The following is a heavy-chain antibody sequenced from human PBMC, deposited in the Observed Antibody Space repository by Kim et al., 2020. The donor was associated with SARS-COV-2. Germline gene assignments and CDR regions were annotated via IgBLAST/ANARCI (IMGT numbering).Heavy chain of an antibody. Sequence: FQGRVTMTRDTYTSTVYMELSSLRSEDTAVYYCARVGSMVRGVTTTDFDYWGQGTLVTVSS. D-gene: IGHD3-10*01. J-gene: IGHJ4*02. CDR3: ARVGSMVRGVTTTDFDY. V-gene: IGHV1-46*01.